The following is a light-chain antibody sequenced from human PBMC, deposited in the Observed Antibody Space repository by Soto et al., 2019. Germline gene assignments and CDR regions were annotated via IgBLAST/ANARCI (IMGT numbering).Light chain of an antibody. Sequence: DIQMTQPPSPLSASVGDRVTITCRASQTISSWLAWYQQKPGKAPKLLIYAASTLESGVSSRFSGRGSGTEFTLTINSLQPEDVATYYCQQYKSYLRTFGQGTKVDI. J-gene: IGKJ1*01. V-gene: IGKV1-5*01. CDR3: QQYKSYLRT. CDR2: AAS. CDR1: QTISSW.